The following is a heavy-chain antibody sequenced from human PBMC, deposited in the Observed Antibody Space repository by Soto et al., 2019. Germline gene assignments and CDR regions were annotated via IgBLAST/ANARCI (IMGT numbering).Heavy chain of an antibody. J-gene: IGHJ4*02. CDR3: ARTRGKTTVTTFDY. D-gene: IGHD4-17*01. V-gene: IGHV1-69*06. Sequence: SVKVSCKASGGTFSSHAISWVRQAPGQGLEWRGGIIPIFGTANYAQRFQGRVTITADKSTSTAYMELSSLRSEDTAVYYCARTRGKTTVTTFDYWGPGTLVTASS. CDR1: GGTFSSHA. CDR2: IIPIFGTA.